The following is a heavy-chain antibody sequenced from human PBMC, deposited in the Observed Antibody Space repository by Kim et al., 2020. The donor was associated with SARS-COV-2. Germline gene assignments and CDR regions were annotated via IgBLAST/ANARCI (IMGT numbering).Heavy chain of an antibody. CDR3: ARGNVFRSRSSLHFDS. J-gene: IGHJ4*02. V-gene: IGHV4-34*01. Sequence: SETLSLTCAVYGGSFSDYYWAYIRQSPGKGLEYIAEIVHSGTTWYNPSLKSRVAISVDTSNKQFSLRLTSVTAADTAVYYCARGNVFRSRSSLHFDSWGRGTLVTVSS. CDR2: IVHSGTT. D-gene: IGHD1-26*01. CDR1: GGSFSDYY.